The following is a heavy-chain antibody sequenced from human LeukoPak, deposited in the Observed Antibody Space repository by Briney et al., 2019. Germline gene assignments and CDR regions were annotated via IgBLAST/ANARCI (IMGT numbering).Heavy chain of an antibody. Sequence: ASVKVSCKASGYTFTSYGISWVRQAPGQGLEGMGWISAYNGNTNYAQKLQGRVTMTTDTSTSTAYMELRSLRSGDTAVYYCARGGDYGSGENYFDYWGQGTLVTVSS. D-gene: IGHD3-10*01. V-gene: IGHV1-18*04. CDR2: ISAYNGNT. J-gene: IGHJ4*02. CDR1: GYTFTSYG. CDR3: ARGGDYGSGENYFDY.